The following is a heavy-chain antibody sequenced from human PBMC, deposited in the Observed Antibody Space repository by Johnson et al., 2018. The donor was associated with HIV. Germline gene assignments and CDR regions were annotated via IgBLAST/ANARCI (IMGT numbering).Heavy chain of an antibody. J-gene: IGHJ3*02. CDR1: GFTFSSYG. D-gene: IGHD5-12*01. CDR3: ARSDSGYDAFDI. V-gene: IGHV3-30*03. Sequence: QVQLVESGGGEVQPGRSLRLSCAASGFTFSSYGMHWVRQAPGKGLEWVAVISYDGSNKYYADSVKGRFTISRDNSKNTLHLQMNNVRDEDTAIYYCARSDSGYDAFDIWGQGTMVSVSS. CDR2: ISYDGSNK.